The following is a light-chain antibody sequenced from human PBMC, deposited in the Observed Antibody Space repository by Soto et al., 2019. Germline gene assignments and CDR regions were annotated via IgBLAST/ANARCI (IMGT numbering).Light chain of an antibody. CDR3: LQDYNYRWT. Sequence: AIQMTQSPSSLSASVGDRVTITCRASQGIRNNLGWYQQKPGKAPKLLIYAASSLQSGVPSRFSGSGSGTDFTLTISSLQPEDFATYYCLQDYNYRWTFGQGTKVEIK. V-gene: IGKV1-6*01. J-gene: IGKJ1*01. CDR1: QGIRNN. CDR2: AAS.